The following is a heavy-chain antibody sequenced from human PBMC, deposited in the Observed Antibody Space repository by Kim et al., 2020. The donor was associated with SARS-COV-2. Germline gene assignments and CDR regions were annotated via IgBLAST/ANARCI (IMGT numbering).Heavy chain of an antibody. J-gene: IGHJ4*02. CDR3: TTGLSVATDY. CDR2: TT. D-gene: IGHD5-12*01. Sequence: TTDYAAPVKGRFTIARDDSKNTLYLQMNSLKTEDTAVYYCTTGLSVATDYWGQGTLVTVSS. V-gene: IGHV3-15*01.